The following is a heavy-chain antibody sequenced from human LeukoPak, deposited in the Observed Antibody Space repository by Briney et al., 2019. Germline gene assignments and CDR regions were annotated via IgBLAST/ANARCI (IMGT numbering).Heavy chain of an antibody. CDR3: AKQLGYCSDGSCYFPY. J-gene: IGHJ4*02. V-gene: IGHV3-33*06. CDR1: GFTFSSYG. Sequence: GGSLRLSCAASGFTFSSYGMHWVRQAPGKGLEWVAVIWYDGSNKYYADSVKGRFTISRDNSKNTLCLQMNSLRAEDTAVYYCAKQLGYCSDGSCYFPYWGQGTLVTVSS. CDR2: IWYDGSNK. D-gene: IGHD2-15*01.